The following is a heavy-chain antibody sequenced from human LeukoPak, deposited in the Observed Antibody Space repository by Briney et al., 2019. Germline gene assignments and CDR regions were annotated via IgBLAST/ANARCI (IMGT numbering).Heavy chain of an antibody. J-gene: IGHJ2*01. Sequence: PGGSLRLSCAASGFSVSTKYMNWVRQAPGKGLEWVSIMYSGGSTNYTDSVKGRFTISIDTSKNTLSIQTNSVRAEGAAVHFCARLGDHFHWKLAIWGRGTLVTVSS. V-gene: IGHV3-53*05. CDR3: ARLGDHFHWKLAI. CDR1: GFSVSTKY. D-gene: IGHD1-1*01. CDR2: MYSGGST.